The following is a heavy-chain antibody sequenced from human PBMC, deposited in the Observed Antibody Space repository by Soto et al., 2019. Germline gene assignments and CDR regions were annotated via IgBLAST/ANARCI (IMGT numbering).Heavy chain of an antibody. V-gene: IGHV3-23*01. D-gene: IGHD2-15*01. CDR3: AKDYEEGVGAAGFDP. CDR2: ISGSGGST. CDR1: GFTFRSYA. Sequence: PGGSLRLSCSASGFTFRSYAMSWVRQAPGKGLEWVSGISGSGGSTYYADAVQGRFTISRDNSKNILYLQMNSLRAEDTAVYYCAKDYEEGVGAAGFDPWGQGTLVTVSS. J-gene: IGHJ5*02.